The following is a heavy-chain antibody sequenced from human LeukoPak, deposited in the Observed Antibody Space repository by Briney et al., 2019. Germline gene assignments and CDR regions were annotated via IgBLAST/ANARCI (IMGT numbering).Heavy chain of an antibody. V-gene: IGHV4-59*01. CDR3: ARGLRYFDWSPWY. J-gene: IGHJ4*02. Sequence: PSETLSLTCTVSGGSISSYYWSWIRQPPGKGLEWIGYIYYSGSTNYNPSLKSRVTISVDTSKNQFSLKLSSVTAADTAVYYCARGLRYFDWSPWYWGQGTLVTVSS. CDR1: GGSISSYY. CDR2: IYYSGST. D-gene: IGHD3-9*01.